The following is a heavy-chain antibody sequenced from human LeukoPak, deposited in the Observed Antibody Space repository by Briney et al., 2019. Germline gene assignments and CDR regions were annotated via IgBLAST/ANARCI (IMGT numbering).Heavy chain of an antibody. J-gene: IGHJ4*02. D-gene: IGHD6-19*01. CDR3: ARGDSSGWSYFDY. CDR1: GLTFSSHW. Sequence: PGGSRRLSCAASGLTFSSHWMHWVRQAPGKGLEWVSSISGSSSYIYYADSVKGRFTISRDKAKNSLYLQMNSLRAEDTAVYYCARGDSSGWSYFDYWGQGTLVTVSS. CDR2: ISGSSSYI. V-gene: IGHV3-21*01.